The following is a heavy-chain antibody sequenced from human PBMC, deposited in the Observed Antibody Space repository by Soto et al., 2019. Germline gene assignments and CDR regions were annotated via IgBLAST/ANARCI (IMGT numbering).Heavy chain of an antibody. D-gene: IGHD2-2*01. V-gene: IGHV4-39*01. CDR1: GGSISSSSYY. CDR2: IYYSGST. Sequence: SETLSLTCTVSGGSISSSSYYWGWIRQPPGKGLEWIGSIYYSGSTNYNPSLKSRVTISVDTSKNQFSLKLSSVTAADTAVYYCARGRGIKYQLLRGNWFDPWGQGTLVTVSS. CDR3: ARGRGIKYQLLRGNWFDP. J-gene: IGHJ5*02.